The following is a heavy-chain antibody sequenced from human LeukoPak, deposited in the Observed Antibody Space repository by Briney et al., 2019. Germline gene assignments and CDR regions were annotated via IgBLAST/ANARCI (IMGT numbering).Heavy chain of an antibody. J-gene: IGHJ4*02. CDR3: ARDGLASSGCPDY. Sequence: GGSLRLSCAASGFTFSSYWMSWVRQAPGKGLEGVANIKQDGNEKYYVDSVKGRFTISRDNAKNSLYLQMNSLRAEDTAVYYCARDGLASSGCPDYWGQGALVTVSS. CDR2: IKQDGNEK. CDR1: GFTFSSYW. V-gene: IGHV3-7*01. D-gene: IGHD6-25*01.